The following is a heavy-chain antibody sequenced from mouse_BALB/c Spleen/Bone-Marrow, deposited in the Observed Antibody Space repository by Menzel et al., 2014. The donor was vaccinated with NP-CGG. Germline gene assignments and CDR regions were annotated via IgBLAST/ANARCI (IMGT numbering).Heavy chain of an antibody. CDR1: GYTFTDYW. J-gene: IGHJ1*01. Sequence: QVQLQQSGAELVMPGASVKMSCKASGYTFTDYWMHWVKQRPGQGLEWIGAIDTSDSYTSYNQKFKGKATLTVDESSSTAYMQLSSLTSEDSAVYYCARSAGYWYFDVWGAGTTVTIPS. D-gene: IGHD1-2*01. CDR2: IDTSDSYT. CDR3: ARSAGYWYFDV. V-gene: IGHV1-69*01.